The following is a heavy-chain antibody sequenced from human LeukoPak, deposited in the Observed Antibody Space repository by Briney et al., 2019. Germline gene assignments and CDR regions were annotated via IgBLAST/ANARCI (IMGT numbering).Heavy chain of an antibody. CDR3: ARDRVAAFDY. CDR1: GFTFSSHW. Sequence: GGSLRLSCAASGFTFSSHWMSWVRQAPGKGLEWVANIKQDGSEKYYVDSVKGRFTISRDNAKNLLYLQMNSLRAEDTAVYYCARDRVAAFDYWGQGTLVTVSA. D-gene: IGHD2-15*01. CDR2: IKQDGSEK. J-gene: IGHJ4*02. V-gene: IGHV3-7*01.